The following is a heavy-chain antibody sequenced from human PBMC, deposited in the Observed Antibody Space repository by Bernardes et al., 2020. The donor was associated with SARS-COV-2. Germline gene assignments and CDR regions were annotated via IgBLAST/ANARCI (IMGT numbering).Heavy chain of an antibody. CDR3: ARDRDRISTSCFDY. CDR1: GFTFSSYS. V-gene: IGHV3-23*01. CDR2: VSGGGTST. Sequence: GGSLRLSCAASGFTFSSYSMSWVRQAPGNGLEWVASVSGGGTSTYYADSVKGRFTISRDNSKNTLYLQMNSLRAEDTAVYYCARDRDRISTSCFDYWGQGTLVTVSS. J-gene: IGHJ4*02. D-gene: IGHD2-15*01.